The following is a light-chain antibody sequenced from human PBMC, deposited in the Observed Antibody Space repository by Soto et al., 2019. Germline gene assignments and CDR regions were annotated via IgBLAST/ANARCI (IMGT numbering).Light chain of an antibody. V-gene: IGLV2-14*01. Sequence: QSALTQPASVSGSPGQSITISCTGTSSDVGGYNYVSWYQQYPGKAPKLMIYDVSNRPSGVSNRFSGSKSGNTASLTISGLQAEDESDYYCSSYTGSSTYVFGTWTKLTVL. J-gene: IGLJ1*01. CDR1: SSDVGGYNY. CDR3: SSYTGSSTYV. CDR2: DVS.